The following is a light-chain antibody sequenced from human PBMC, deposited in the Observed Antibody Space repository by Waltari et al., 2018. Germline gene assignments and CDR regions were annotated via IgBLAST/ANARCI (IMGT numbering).Light chain of an antibody. CDR3: QQYGNSPVT. Sequence: EIVLTQSPATLSLSPGETATLSCRASHYISSNYLAWYQQKPGQAPRLLIYDASKRVTGIADRFSGSGSGTDFSLTISRLEPEDFAVFYCQQYGNSPVTFGGGTKVEIK. CDR2: DAS. V-gene: IGKV3-20*01. J-gene: IGKJ4*01. CDR1: HYISSNY.